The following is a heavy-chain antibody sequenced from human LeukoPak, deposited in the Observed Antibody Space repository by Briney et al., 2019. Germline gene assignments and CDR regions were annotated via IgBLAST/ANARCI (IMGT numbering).Heavy chain of an antibody. Sequence: GGSLRLSCAASGFTFSNNWMSWVRQAPGKGLECVANIKKDGSEKYYINSVRGRFTISRDNAKNSLYLQMNSLRAEDTAVYYCARKYCSSTSCYFTNMDVWGKGTTVTVSS. V-gene: IGHV3-7*01. J-gene: IGHJ6*03. CDR3: ARKYCSSTSCYFTNMDV. CDR2: IKKDGSEK. D-gene: IGHD2-2*01. CDR1: GFTFSNNW.